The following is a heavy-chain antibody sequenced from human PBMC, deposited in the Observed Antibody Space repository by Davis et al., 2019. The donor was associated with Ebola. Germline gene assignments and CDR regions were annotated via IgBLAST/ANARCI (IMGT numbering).Heavy chain of an antibody. CDR2: ISAYNGNT. CDR3: ARAQFPTTSDH. Sequence: AASVKVSCKASGYTFKNSAISWVRQAPGQGLEWMGWISAYNGNTAYAQILQGRVTMTTDTSTTTAYMEVGSLRSDDTAVYYCARAQFPTTSDHWGQGTLVTVSS. V-gene: IGHV1-18*01. CDR1: GYTFKNSA. D-gene: IGHD1-1*01. J-gene: IGHJ4*02.